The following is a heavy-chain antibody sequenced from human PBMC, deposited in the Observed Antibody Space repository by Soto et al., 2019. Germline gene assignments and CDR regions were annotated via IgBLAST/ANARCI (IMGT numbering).Heavy chain of an antibody. V-gene: IGHV3-30-3*01. D-gene: IGHD2-2*01. CDR1: GFTFSSYA. Sequence: QVQLVESGGGVVQPGRSLRLSCAASGFTFSSYAMHWVRQAPGKGLEWVAVISYDGSNKYYADSVKGRFTISRDNSKNTLHLQMNRLRAEDTAVYYCARDTSWDYYYYGMDVWGQGTTVTVSS. J-gene: IGHJ6*02. CDR2: ISYDGSNK. CDR3: ARDTSWDYYYYGMDV.